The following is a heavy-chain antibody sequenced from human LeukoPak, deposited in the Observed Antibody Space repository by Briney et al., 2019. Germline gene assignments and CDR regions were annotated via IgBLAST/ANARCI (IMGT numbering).Heavy chain of an antibody. D-gene: IGHD2-21*01. CDR2: ISGSGRNT. J-gene: IGHJ6*02. CDR1: GFTSNTYA. CDR3: AKASCGGECYYAMDV. V-gene: IGHV3-23*01. Sequence: RGSLRLSCTPSGFTSNTYAMNWVRQAPRKGLWRVSRISGSGRNTYYADSVKGRFTISRDNSKNTLYLQMNSLRAEDTAVYYCAKASCGGECYYAMDVWGQGTTVTVSS.